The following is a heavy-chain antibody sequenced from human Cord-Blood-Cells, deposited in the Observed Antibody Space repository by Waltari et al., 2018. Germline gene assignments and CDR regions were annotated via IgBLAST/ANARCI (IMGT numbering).Heavy chain of an antibody. CDR1: GFTFSSSA. Sequence: QVQLVESGGGVVQPGRSLRLSCAASGFTFSSSAMHWVRQAPGKGLEWVAVISYDGSNKYYADSVKGRFTISRDNSKNTLYLQMNSLRAEDTAVYYCARAGSSLDAFDIWGQGTMVTVSS. CDR3: ARAGSSLDAFDI. V-gene: IGHV3-30-3*01. D-gene: IGHD1-26*01. CDR2: ISYDGSNK. J-gene: IGHJ3*02.